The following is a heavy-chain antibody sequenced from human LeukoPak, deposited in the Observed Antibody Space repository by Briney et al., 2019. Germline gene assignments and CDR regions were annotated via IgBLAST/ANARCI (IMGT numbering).Heavy chain of an antibody. J-gene: IGHJ6*03. D-gene: IGHD2/OR15-2a*01. V-gene: IGHV4-4*07. CDR1: GGAISSYY. CDR2: IHTSGST. CDR3: ARVSSMVSSMDV. Sequence: PSETLSLTCTVSGGAISSYYWSWIRQPAGKGLEWIGRIHTSGSTNYNPPLKSRITMSVDTSKNQFSLKLNSVTAADTDVYYCARVSSMVSSMDVWGKGTTVTVSS.